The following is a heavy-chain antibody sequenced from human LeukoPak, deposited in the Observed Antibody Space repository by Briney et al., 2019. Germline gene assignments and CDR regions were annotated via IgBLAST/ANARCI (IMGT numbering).Heavy chain of an antibody. J-gene: IGHJ4*02. V-gene: IGHV3-15*01. CDR3: TTEPYYYDSSGYLLSFDY. CDR1: GFTFSNAW. Sequence: GGSLRLSRAASGFTFSNAWMSWVRQAPGKGLEWVGRIKSKTDGGTTDYAAPVKGRFTISRDDSKNTLYLQMNSLKTEDTAVYYCTTEPYYYDSSGYLLSFDYWGQGTLVTVSS. CDR2: IKSKTDGGTT. D-gene: IGHD3-22*01.